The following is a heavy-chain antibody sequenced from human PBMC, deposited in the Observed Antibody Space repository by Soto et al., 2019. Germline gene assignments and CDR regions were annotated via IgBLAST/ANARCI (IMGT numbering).Heavy chain of an antibody. Sequence: GSLRLSCAASGFTFSSYSMNWVRQAPRKGLEWVSDITASSNRIYYADSVKGRFTISRDNSKNTLYLELNSLRGEDTAVYYCARVIVWFDYWGQGTLVTVS. CDR1: GFTFSSYS. CDR3: ARVIVWFDY. CDR2: ITASSNRI. J-gene: IGHJ4*02. V-gene: IGHV3-48*01. D-gene: IGHD3-16*02.